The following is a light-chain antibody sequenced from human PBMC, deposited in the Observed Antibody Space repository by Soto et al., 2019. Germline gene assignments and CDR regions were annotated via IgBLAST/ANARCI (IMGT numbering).Light chain of an antibody. CDR2: DAS. CDR1: QSVSSY. V-gene: IGKV3-11*01. Sequence: EIVLTQSPATLSLSPGARATLSCRASQSVSSYLAWYQRKPGQAPRLLIYDASNRATGIPARFSGSGSGTDFTLTISSLEPEDFAVYYCQQRINWRFTFGPGTKVDIK. CDR3: QQRINWRFT. J-gene: IGKJ3*01.